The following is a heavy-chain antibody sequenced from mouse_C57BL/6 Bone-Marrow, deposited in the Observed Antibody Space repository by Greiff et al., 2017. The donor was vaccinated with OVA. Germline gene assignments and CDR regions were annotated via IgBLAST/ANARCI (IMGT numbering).Heavy chain of an antibody. D-gene: IGHD1-1*01. CDR1: GYTFTSYW. CDR2: IYPGSGST. V-gene: IGHV1-55*01. J-gene: IGHJ4*01. CDR3: ARGYYYGSSRYAMDY. Sequence: QVQLQQPGAELVKPGASVKMSCKASGYTFTSYWITWVKQRPGQGLEWIGDIYPGSGSTNYNEKFKSKATLTVDTSSSTAYMQLSSLTSEDSAVYYCARGYYYGSSRYAMDYWGQGTSVTVSS.